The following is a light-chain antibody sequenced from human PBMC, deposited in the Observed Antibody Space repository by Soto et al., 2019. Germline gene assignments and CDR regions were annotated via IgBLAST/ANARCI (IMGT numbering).Light chain of an antibody. CDR3: QQYGSSSWT. V-gene: IGKV3-20*01. CDR1: QSVSSSY. CDR2: GTS. Sequence: EIVLTQYPGTLSLSPGERATLSCRASQSVSSSYLAWYQQKPGQAPRLLIYGTSSRATAIPDRFSGSGSGTDFTLNISRLEPEDFAVYYCQQYGSSSWTFGQGTKVEIK. J-gene: IGKJ1*01.